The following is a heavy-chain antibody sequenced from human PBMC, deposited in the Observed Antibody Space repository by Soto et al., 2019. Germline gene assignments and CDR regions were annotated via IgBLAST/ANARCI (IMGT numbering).Heavy chain of an antibody. CDR2: INHSGST. J-gene: IGHJ4*02. Sequence: SETLSLTCAVYGGSFSGYYWSWIRQPPGKGLEWIGEINHSGSTNYNPSLKSRVTISVDTSKNQFSLKLSSVTAADTAVYYCARGLGFEAVAGYYFDYWGQGTLVTVSS. V-gene: IGHV4-34*01. D-gene: IGHD6-19*01. CDR1: GGSFSGYY. CDR3: ARGLGFEAVAGYYFDY.